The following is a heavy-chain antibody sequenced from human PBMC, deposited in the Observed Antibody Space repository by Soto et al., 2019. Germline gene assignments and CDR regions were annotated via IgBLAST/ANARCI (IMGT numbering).Heavy chain of an antibody. D-gene: IGHD1-1*01. Sequence: QLQLQESGSGLVRPSQTLSLTCAVSGGSISSGGYSWNWIRQPPGNGLEWIGYIYHSGNTIYNPSLKSRDTISVDTSKNQFSLQLSSVTAADTAVYYCARDQLEGNWFDPWGQGTLVTVSS. J-gene: IGHJ5*02. V-gene: IGHV4-30-2*01. CDR1: GGSISSGGYS. CDR2: IYHSGNT. CDR3: ARDQLEGNWFDP.